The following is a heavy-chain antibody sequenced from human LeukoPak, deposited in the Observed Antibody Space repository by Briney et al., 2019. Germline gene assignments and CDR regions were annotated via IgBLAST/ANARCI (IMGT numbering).Heavy chain of an antibody. CDR1: GFTFISYG. Sequence: GGSLRLSCAAPGFTFISYGMQWVRQAPGKGLVWVSRINTDGSDISYADSVKGRFTISRDNAKNTLYLQMNSLRGEDTAVYYCARELPREVTLDYWGQGTLVTVSS. CDR3: ARELPREVTLDY. CDR2: INTDGSDI. D-gene: IGHD2-21*02. J-gene: IGHJ4*01. V-gene: IGHV3-74*01.